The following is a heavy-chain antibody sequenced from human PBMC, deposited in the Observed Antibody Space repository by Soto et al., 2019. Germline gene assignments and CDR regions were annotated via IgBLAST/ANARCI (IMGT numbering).Heavy chain of an antibody. D-gene: IGHD5-12*01. V-gene: IGHV1-2*04. J-gene: IGHJ6*03. CDR3: ARESGGATATLDYYYFCMDV. CDR1: GDSFNDYY. CDR2: INPNGGVT. Sequence: QVQLVQSGAEVRKPGASVTVSCRSSGDSFNDYYIHWVRQAPGQGFEWMGWINPNGGVTKYAQKFQGWVSMTRDTSSRTVYMQLSRLRSDDTAVYYCARESGGATATLDYYYFCMDVWGTGTTVTVSS.